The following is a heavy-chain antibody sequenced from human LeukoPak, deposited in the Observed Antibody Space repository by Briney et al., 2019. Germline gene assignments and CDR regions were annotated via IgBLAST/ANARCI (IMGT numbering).Heavy chain of an antibody. V-gene: IGHV5-51*01. D-gene: IGHD5-18*01. Sequence: GESLKISCKGSGYRFASYWIGWVRQMPGKGLEWMGIIYPGDSDTRYSPSFQGQVTISADKSINTAYLQWSSLKASDTAIYYCARRGEAMDPFDYWGQGTLVTVSS. CDR1: GYRFASYW. CDR2: IYPGDSDT. J-gene: IGHJ4*02. CDR3: ARRGEAMDPFDY.